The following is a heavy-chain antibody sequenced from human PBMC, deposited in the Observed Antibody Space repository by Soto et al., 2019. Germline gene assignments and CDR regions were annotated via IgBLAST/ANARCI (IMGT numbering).Heavy chain of an antibody. V-gene: IGHV3-23*01. CDR3: AKGTQWLAPGHFDC. D-gene: IGHD6-19*01. CDR1: GFTVSSYA. CDR2: ITVSGGST. J-gene: IGHJ4*02. Sequence: EVQLLESGGGLVQPGGSLRLSCAASGFTVSSYAMSWVRQAPGKGLEWVSVITVSGGSTYYAESVKGRFTISRDNSKNTLYLQMNSLRAEDTAVYYCAKGTQWLAPGHFDCWGQGTLVTVSS.